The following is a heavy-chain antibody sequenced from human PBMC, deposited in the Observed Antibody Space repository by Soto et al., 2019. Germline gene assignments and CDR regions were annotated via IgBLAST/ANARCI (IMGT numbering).Heavy chain of an antibody. CDR2: VNPSSGST. D-gene: IGHD5-18*01. CDR1: GYTFTSYY. Sequence: QVQLVQSGAEVKKPGASVKVSCKASGYTFTSYYMHWVRQAPGQGLEWMGIVNPSSGSTSYAQKFQGRVTMTRDTSTSTVYRELSSLRSEDTAVYYCAREVERGYSYGYLEYWGQGTLVTVSS. CDR3: AREVERGYSYGYLEY. J-gene: IGHJ4*02. V-gene: IGHV1-46*01.